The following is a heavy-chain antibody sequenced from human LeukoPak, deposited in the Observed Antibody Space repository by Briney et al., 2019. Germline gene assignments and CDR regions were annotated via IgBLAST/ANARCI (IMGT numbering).Heavy chain of an antibody. J-gene: IGHJ3*02. CDR1: GFTFSSYW. CDR3: ARGWAPQWYSNSWYAFDI. V-gene: IGHV3-7*01. D-gene: IGHD6-13*01. CDR2: IKQDGSQK. Sequence: GGSLRLSCAASGFTFSSYWMSWVRQAPGKGLEWVANIKQDGSQKYYVDSVKGRFTISRDNAKNSLYLQMNSLRAEDTAVYYCARGWAPQWYSNSWYAFDIWGQGTMVTVSS.